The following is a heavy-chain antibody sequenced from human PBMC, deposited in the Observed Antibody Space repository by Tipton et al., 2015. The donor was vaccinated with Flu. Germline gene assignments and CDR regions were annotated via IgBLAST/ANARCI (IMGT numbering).Heavy chain of an antibody. CDR1: EFTFSSYT. J-gene: IGHJ4*02. D-gene: IGHD3-22*01. CDR3: ARDRDSSGYYYFDS. Sequence: SLRLSCAASEFTFSSYTIHWVRQAPGKGLEWVAVIWYDGINKYYADSVKGRFTISRDNSKNTLFLQMNSLRAEDTAVYYCARDRDSSGYYYFDSWGQGTLVTVSS. V-gene: IGHV3-33*08. CDR2: IWYDGINK.